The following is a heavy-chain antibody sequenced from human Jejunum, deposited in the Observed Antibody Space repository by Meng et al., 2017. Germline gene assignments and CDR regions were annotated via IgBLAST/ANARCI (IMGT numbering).Heavy chain of an antibody. J-gene: IGHJ4*02. CDR2: ISASGGDT. Sequence: VQWGRSGAGVKGPGAALKVSCRASGYTFITSYMHWVRQAPGQGLEWLGVISASGGDTTHAHNFQGRVTMTRDTSTSTAYMELSSLISDDTAVYYGVTDSHGYGDGGYWGQGTLVTVSS. V-gene: IGHV1-46*01. CDR3: VTDSHGYGDGGY. D-gene: IGHD4-17*01. CDR1: GYTFITSY.